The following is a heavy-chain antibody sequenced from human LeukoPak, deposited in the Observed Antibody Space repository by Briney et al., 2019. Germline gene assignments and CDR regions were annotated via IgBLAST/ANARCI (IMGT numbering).Heavy chain of an antibody. CDR2: IYHSGST. Sequence: SETLSLTCAVSGYSISSGYYWGWIRQPPGKGLEWIGSIYHSGSTYYNPSLKSRVTISVDTSKNQFSLKLSSVTAADTAVYYCXXXGFXXXYYVDYWGQGTLVTVS. V-gene: IGHV4-38-2*01. J-gene: IGHJ4*02. CDR1: GYSISSGYY. D-gene: IGHD3-3*01. CDR3: XXXGFXXXYYVDY.